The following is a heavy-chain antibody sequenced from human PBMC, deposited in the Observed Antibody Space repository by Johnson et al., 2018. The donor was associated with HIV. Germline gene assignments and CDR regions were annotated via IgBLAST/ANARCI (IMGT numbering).Heavy chain of an antibody. D-gene: IGHD6-6*01. CDR3: ARDGYSSSSFGAFD. CDR1: GFTVSSNY. Sequence: VQLVESGGGLVQPGRSLRLSCAASGFTVSSNYMSWVRQAPGKGLEWVSVIYSGGSTYYADSVKGRFTISRDNSNNTLYLQMNSLRAEDTAVYYCARDGYSSSSFGAFDMGPRDNGHRLF. J-gene: IGHJ3*02. CDR2: IYSGGST. V-gene: IGHV3-66*01.